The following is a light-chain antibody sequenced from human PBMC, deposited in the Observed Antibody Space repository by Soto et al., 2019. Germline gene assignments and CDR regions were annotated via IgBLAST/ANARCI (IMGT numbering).Light chain of an antibody. CDR1: SSDVGSYNL. CDR2: EVT. CDR3: CSYAPTRNSYV. Sequence: QSALTQPASVSGSPGQSITISCTGTSSDVGSYNLVSWYQHHPGTAPKLIIYEVTKRPSGVSNRFSASKPGNTASLTISGLQAEDDADYDCCSYAPTRNSYVFGSGTKVTVL. V-gene: IGLV2-23*02. J-gene: IGLJ1*01.